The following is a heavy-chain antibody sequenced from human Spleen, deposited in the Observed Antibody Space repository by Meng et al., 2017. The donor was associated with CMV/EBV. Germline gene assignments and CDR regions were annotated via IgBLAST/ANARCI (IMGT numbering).Heavy chain of an antibody. D-gene: IGHD3-3*01. Sequence: GGSLRLSCVASGFTFSSYSMNWVRQAPGKGLEWVSYISGSSSTIYYADSVKGRFTISRDNAKNSLYLQMNSPRADDTAVYYCARDNTIFGVVIPKYGMDVWGQGSTVTVSS. V-gene: IGHV3-48*04. CDR2: ISGSSSTI. CDR3: ARDNTIFGVVIPKYGMDV. J-gene: IGHJ6*02. CDR1: GFTFSSYS.